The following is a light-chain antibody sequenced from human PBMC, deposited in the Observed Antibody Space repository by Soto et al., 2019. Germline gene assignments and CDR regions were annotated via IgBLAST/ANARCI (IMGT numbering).Light chain of an antibody. CDR3: QQSSRSPVT. J-gene: IGKJ5*01. CDR1: QTISSSY. V-gene: IGKV3-20*01. CDR2: SAS. Sequence: EIVLTQSPATLSLSPGDRATLSCRASQTISSSYLAWYQHTPGQVPRLLMYSASSRATGIPDRFSGSGSGTDFTLTISRLESEDFAVYYCQQSSRSPVTFGQGTRLDIK.